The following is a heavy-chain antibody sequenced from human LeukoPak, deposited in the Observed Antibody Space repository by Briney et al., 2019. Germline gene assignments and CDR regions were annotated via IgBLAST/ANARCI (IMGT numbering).Heavy chain of an antibody. J-gene: IGHJ5*02. CDR2: IYYTGNT. Sequence: SATLSLPCTVSGGAIIDDSWSWIRQPPGNGLEGLGYIYYTGNTNYNPSLKSRVTISVDTSTNQFSLKLSSVTAADTAVYYCARDRLQLQSWGQGTLVTVSS. D-gene: IGHD1-1*01. CDR1: GGAIIDDS. CDR3: ARDRLQLQS. V-gene: IGHV4-59*01.